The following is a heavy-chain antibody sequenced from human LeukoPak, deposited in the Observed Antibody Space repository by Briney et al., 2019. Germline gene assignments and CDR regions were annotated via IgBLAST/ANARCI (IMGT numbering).Heavy chain of an antibody. D-gene: IGHD5-24*01. CDR2: IYSGGST. Sequence: GGSLRLSCAASGFTVSSNYMSWVRQAPGKGLQWVSIIYSGGSTYYADSVKGRFTISRDNSKNTLYLQMNSLRAEDTAVYYCARGWEMASKAPFDYWGQGTLVTVSS. CDR1: GFTVSSNY. J-gene: IGHJ4*02. V-gene: IGHV3-53*01. CDR3: ARGWEMASKAPFDY.